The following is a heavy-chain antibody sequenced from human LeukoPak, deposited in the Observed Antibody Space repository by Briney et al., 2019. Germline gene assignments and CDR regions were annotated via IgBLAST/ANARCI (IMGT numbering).Heavy chain of an antibody. Sequence: PSETLSLTCTVSGGSISSSSYYWGWIRQPPGKGLEWIGSIYYSGSTYYNPSLKSRVTISVDTSKNQFSLKLSSVTAADTAVYYCARHGGLDWGSMVRGVMTLDYWGQGTLVTVSS. CDR1: GGSISSSSYY. CDR3: ARHGGLDWGSMVRGVMTLDY. J-gene: IGHJ4*02. D-gene: IGHD3-10*01. V-gene: IGHV4-39*07. CDR2: IYYSGST.